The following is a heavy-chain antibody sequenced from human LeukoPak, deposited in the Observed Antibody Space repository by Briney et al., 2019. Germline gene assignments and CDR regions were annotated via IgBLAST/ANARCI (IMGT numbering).Heavy chain of an antibody. CDR3: ARDTYYDFWSGPYYFDY. CDR1: GFTFSSYA. Sequence: GGSLRLSCAASGFTFSSYAMSWVRQAPGKGLEWVANIKQDGSEKYYVDSVKGRFTISRDNAKNSLYLEMNSLRAEDTAVYYCARDTYYDFWSGPYYFDYWGQGTLVTVSS. J-gene: IGHJ4*02. CDR2: IKQDGSEK. V-gene: IGHV3-7*01. D-gene: IGHD3-3*01.